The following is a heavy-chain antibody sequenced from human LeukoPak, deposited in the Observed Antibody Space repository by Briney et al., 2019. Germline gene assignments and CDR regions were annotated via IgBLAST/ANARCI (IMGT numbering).Heavy chain of an antibody. Sequence: GGSLRLSCAASGFTFSSSAMSWVRHAPGKGLEWDSIITGGSADTYYADSVRGRFTISRDNSKNTLYLQMNSLRAEDSAVYYCAKGAAARSYVYFDYWGQGTLVTVSS. CDR1: GFTFSSSA. CDR2: ITGGSADT. CDR3: AKGAAARSYVYFDY. D-gene: IGHD6-6*01. V-gene: IGHV3-23*01. J-gene: IGHJ4*02.